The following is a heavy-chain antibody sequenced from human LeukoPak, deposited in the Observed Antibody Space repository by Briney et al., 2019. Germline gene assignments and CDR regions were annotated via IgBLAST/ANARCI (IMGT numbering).Heavy chain of an antibody. D-gene: IGHD3-10*01. Sequence: GASLKISCKGSGYSFTNYWISWVRQMPGKGLEWMGRIDPTDSYTNYSPSFQGHVTISADKSISTAYLHWSSLKASDTAMYYCARHLRWFDPWGQGTLVTVSS. J-gene: IGHJ5*02. CDR1: GYSFTNYW. V-gene: IGHV5-10-1*01. CDR2: IDPTDSYT. CDR3: ARHLRWFDP.